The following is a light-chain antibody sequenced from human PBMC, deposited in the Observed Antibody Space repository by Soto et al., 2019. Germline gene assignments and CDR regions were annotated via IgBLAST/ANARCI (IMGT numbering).Light chain of an antibody. J-gene: IGKJ4*01. CDR1: QSVSLTP. CDR3: QQYSSSTLT. V-gene: IGKV3-20*01. CDR2: GAS. Sequence: EIVLTQSPGTRSLSPGERATLSCTASQSVSLTPLAWYQHKPGQAPRLGIYGASFRATGIPHSFSGSGAGTDFTLTISSLEYEDAAVYYCQQYSSSTLTFGGGTKVDIK.